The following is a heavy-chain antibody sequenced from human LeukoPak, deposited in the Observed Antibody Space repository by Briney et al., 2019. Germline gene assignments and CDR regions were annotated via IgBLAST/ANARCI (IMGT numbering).Heavy chain of an antibody. Sequence: GGPLRLSCAASGFTFSSYSMNWVRQAPGKGLEWVSSISSSSSYIYYADSVKGRFTISRDNAKNSLYLQMNSLRAEDTAVYYCARDGRRGFLGYGMDVWSQGTTVTVSS. V-gene: IGHV3-21*01. D-gene: IGHD3-3*01. J-gene: IGHJ6*02. CDR1: GFTFSSYS. CDR3: ARDGRRGFLGYGMDV. CDR2: ISSSSSYI.